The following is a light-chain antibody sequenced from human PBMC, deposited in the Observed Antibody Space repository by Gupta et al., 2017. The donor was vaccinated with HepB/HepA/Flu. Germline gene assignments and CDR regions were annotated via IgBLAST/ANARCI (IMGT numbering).Light chain of an antibody. CDR2: EVS. Sequence: QSALTQPASVSGSPGQSITISCTGTSSDIGAYNYVSWYQQHPGKAPKVMIYEVSNRPSGVSNRFSGSKSGNTASLTISGLQAEDEADYYCCSYTKTATYVFGTGTKVTVL. CDR1: SSDIGAYNY. J-gene: IGLJ1*01. CDR3: CSYTKTATYV. V-gene: IGLV2-14*01.